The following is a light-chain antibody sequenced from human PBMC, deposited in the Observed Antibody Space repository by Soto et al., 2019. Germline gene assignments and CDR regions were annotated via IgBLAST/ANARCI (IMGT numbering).Light chain of an antibody. V-gene: IGKV3-11*01. CDR2: DAS. CDR1: QSVSTY. CDR3: QHRSNWPPWT. J-gene: IGKJ1*01. Sequence: EIVLTQSPATLSLSPGERATLSCRASQSVSTYLAWYQQKPGQAPRLLIYDASNRATGIPVRFSGSGSGTDFTLTISSLDPEDFAVYYCQHRSNWPPWTFGQGTKVEIK.